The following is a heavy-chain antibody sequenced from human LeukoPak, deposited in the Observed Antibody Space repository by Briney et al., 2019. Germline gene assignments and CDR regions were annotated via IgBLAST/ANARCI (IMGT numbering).Heavy chain of an antibody. J-gene: IGHJ4*02. D-gene: IGHD1-1*01. CDR2: IYHSGST. CDR1: GFSISSGYY. CDR3: ARRPISTGIDY. V-gene: IGHV4-38-2*01. Sequence: ASETLSLTCAVSGFSISSGYYWDWIRQPPGKGLEWIGNIYHSGSTYYNPSLKSRVTISVDTSKNQFSLKLTSVTAADTAVYYCARRPISTGIDYWGQGTLATVSS.